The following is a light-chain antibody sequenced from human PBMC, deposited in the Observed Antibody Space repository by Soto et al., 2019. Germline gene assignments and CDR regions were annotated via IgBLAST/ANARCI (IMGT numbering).Light chain of an antibody. J-gene: IGKJ1*01. CDR1: QSVSSY. CDR2: DAF. V-gene: IGKV3-15*01. CDR3: QQYNDWPLT. Sequence: EIVLTHSPATLSLSPWERATLSCRASQSVSSYLAWYQQKPGQAPRLLIYDAFTRATGIPARFSGTGSGTEFTLTISSLQSEDFALYYCQQYNDWPLTFGQGTKVDIK.